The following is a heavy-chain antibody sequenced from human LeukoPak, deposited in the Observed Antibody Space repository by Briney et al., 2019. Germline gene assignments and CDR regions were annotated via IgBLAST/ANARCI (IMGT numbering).Heavy chain of an antibody. CDR3: AREPNIGYSYGYSDY. CDR2: IYHSGST. Sequence: SETLSLTCTVSGGSISSGGYYWSWIRQPPGKGLEWIGYIYHSGSTYYNPSLKSRVTISVDRSKNQFSLKLSSVTAADTAVYYCAREPNIGYSYGYSDYWGQGTLVTVSS. V-gene: IGHV4-30-2*01. CDR1: GGSISSGGYY. D-gene: IGHD5-18*01. J-gene: IGHJ4*02.